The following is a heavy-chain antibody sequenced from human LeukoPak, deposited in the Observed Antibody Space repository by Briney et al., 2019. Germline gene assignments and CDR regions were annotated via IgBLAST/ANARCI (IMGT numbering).Heavy chain of an antibody. D-gene: IGHD3-9*01. J-gene: IGHJ4*02. CDR2: IYYSGST. V-gene: IGHV4-59*01. Sequence: SETLSLTCTVSGGSISSYYWSWIRQPPGKGLEWIGYIYYSGSTNYNPSLKSRVTISVDTSKNQFSLKLSSVTAADTAVYYCARERRGYDILTGYYMAAHFDYWGQGTLVTVSS. CDR3: ARERRGYDILTGYYMAAHFDY. CDR1: GGSISSYY.